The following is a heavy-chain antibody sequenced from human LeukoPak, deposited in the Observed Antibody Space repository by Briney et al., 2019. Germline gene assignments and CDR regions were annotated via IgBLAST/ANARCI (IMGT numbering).Heavy chain of an antibody. D-gene: IGHD6-19*01. Sequence: GASVKVSCKASGYTFTSYGISWVRQAPGQGLEWMGWISAYNGNTNYAQKLQGRVTMTTDTSTSTAYMELRSLRSADTAVCYCARDQGSSSGGAFDYWGQGTLVTVSS. CDR1: GYTFTSYG. CDR2: ISAYNGNT. V-gene: IGHV1-18*01. J-gene: IGHJ4*02. CDR3: ARDQGSSSGGAFDY.